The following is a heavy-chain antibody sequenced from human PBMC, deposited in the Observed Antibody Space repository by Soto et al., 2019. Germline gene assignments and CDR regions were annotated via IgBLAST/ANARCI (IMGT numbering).Heavy chain of an antibody. CDR1: GFTFSSYG. CDR3: AKARAGSGYSVDY. Sequence: QVQLVESGGGVVQPGRSLRLSCAASGFTFSSYGMHWVRQAPGKGLEWVAVISYDGSNKYYADSVKGRFTISRDNSENTLYLQMNSLRAEDTAVYYCAKARAGSGYSVDYWGQGTLVTVSS. CDR2: ISYDGSNK. J-gene: IGHJ4*02. D-gene: IGHD3-22*01. V-gene: IGHV3-30*18.